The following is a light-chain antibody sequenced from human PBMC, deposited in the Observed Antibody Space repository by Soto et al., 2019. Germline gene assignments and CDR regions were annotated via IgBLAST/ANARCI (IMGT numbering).Light chain of an antibody. J-gene: IGKJ1*01. CDR1: QSVSGY. Sequence: EIVLTQSPATLSLSTGERATLSCRASQSVSGYLAWYQQKPGQAPRLLIYDASNRATGIPARFSGSGSGTDFTLTISRLEPEDFAVYYCQQYGTAPRTFGQGTKVDI. CDR2: DAS. CDR3: QQYGTAPRT. V-gene: IGKV3-20*01.